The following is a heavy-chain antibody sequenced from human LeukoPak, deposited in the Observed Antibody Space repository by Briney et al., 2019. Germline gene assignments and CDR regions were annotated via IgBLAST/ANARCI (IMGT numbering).Heavy chain of an antibody. CDR1: GFTFSSYA. CDR3: ARLLTGYSDY. CDR2: ISSNGGST. D-gene: IGHD6-13*01. V-gene: IGHV3-64*01. Sequence: GGSLRLSCAASGFTFSSYAMHWVRQAPGKGLEYVSAISSNGGSTYYANSVKGRFTISRDNSKNTLYLQMGSLRAEDMAVYYCARLLTGYSDYWGQGTLVTVSS. J-gene: IGHJ4*02.